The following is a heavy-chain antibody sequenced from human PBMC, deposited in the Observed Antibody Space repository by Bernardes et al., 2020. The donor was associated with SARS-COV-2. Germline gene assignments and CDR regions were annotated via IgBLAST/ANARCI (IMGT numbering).Heavy chain of an antibody. CDR3: AKGGSAAPGTSADY. D-gene: IGHD6-13*01. CDR2: ISWNSGSI. Sequence: GGSLRLSCAASGFTFDDYAMHWVRQAPGKGLEWVSGISWNSGSIGYADSVKGRFTISRDNGKNSLYLQMNSLRAEDTALYYCAKGGSAAPGTSADYWGQGTLVNGSS. CDR1: GFTFDDYA. V-gene: IGHV3-9*01. J-gene: IGHJ4*02.